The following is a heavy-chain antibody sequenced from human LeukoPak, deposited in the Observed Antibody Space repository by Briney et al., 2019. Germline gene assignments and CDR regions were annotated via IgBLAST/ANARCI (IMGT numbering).Heavy chain of an antibody. CDR1: GYTFTSYY. Sequence: ASVKVSCKASGYTFTSYYIHWVRQATGQGLEWMGIINPSGGSTNYAQKFQDRVTMTRDMSTSTVYMELSSLRSDDTAVYFCARDSPKGWLGDEAFDIWGQGTMVTVSS. J-gene: IGHJ3*02. D-gene: IGHD5-24*01. CDR3: ARDSPKGWLGDEAFDI. CDR2: INPSGGST. V-gene: IGHV1-46*01.